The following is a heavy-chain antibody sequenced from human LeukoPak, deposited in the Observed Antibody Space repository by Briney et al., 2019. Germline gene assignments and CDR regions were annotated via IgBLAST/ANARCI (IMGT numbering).Heavy chain of an antibody. CDR3: ARERKRRQWLVRSPWFDP. Sequence: GGSLRLSCAASGFTFSSYAMHWVRQAPGKGLEYVSAISSNGGSTYYANSVKGRFTISRDNSKNTLYLQMGSLRAEDTAVYYCARERKRRQWLVRSPWFDPWGQGTLVTVSS. D-gene: IGHD6-19*01. CDR2: ISSNGGST. CDR1: GFTFSSYA. V-gene: IGHV3-64*01. J-gene: IGHJ5*02.